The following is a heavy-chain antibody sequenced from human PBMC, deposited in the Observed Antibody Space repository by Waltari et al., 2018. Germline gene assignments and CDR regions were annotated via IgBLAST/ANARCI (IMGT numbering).Heavy chain of an antibody. J-gene: IGHJ4*02. CDR2: IKPNSGET. CDR3: ARGNHLDF. CDR1: GYSFRDYD. V-gene: IGHV1-2*02. Sequence: QVQLVQSGAEVGKPGASVKVSCQATGYSFRDYDIYWVRQAPGQGLEWMAWIKPNSGETKYAQKFQGRVTLTRDTSISTAYMELPRMTVDDTAVYYCARGNHLDFWGQGTIVTVSS.